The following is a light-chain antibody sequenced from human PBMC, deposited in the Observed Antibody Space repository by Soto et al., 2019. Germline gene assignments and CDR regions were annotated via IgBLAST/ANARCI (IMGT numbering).Light chain of an antibody. Sequence: QYVLTQPPSASGTTGQRVTISCSGSISNIGGNTVNWYQQLPVTAPKLLMYTNNQRPSGVPDRFSGSKSGTSASLAISGLQSEDEADYYCAAWDDSLNGVVFGGGTQLTVL. CDR1: ISNIGGNT. J-gene: IGLJ2*01. V-gene: IGLV1-44*01. CDR2: TNN. CDR3: AAWDDSLNGVV.